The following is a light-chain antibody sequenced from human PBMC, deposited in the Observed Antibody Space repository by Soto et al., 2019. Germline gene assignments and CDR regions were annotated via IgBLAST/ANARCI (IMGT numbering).Light chain of an antibody. CDR2: GAS. V-gene: IGKV3-15*01. CDR1: QSVGGS. J-gene: IGKJ5*01. Sequence: EIGLTQSPGTLSLSPGERATLSCRASQSVGGSFLAWYQQRPGQAPRLLIYGASTRATGIPARFSGSGSGTEFTFTISSLQSEDFAVYYCQQYNNWLTFGQGTRLEIK. CDR3: QQYNNWLT.